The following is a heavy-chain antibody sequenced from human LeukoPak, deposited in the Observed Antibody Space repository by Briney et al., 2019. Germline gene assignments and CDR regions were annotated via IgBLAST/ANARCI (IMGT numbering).Heavy chain of an antibody. CDR3: ATSPATGNIYFDL. D-gene: IGHD6-13*01. CDR1: GFTASSNY. J-gene: IGHJ2*01. V-gene: IGHV3-66*01. CDR2: LYSGGST. Sequence: PGGSLRLSCAASGFTASSNYMGWVRQAPGKGLEWVSVLYSGGSTYYADSVKGRFTISRDNSKNTLYLQMNSLRDEDTAVYYCATSPATGNIYFDLWGRGTLVTVSS.